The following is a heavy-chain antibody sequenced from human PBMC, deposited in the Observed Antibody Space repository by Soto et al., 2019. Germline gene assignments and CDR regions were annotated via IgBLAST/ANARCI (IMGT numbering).Heavy chain of an antibody. CDR3: ARDGGVYEVRN. V-gene: IGHV1-69*08. J-gene: IGHJ4*02. Sequence: QVQLVQSGAEVKKPGSSVKVSCKASGDTFSSYTIIWVRQAPGQGLEWMGRIIPILGIANYAMKFQGRVAITADKATGTAYMELSSLRSEDTAVYYCARDGGVYEVRNWGQGGLVIVSS. D-gene: IGHD3-10*01. CDR2: IIPILGIA. CDR1: GDTFSSYT.